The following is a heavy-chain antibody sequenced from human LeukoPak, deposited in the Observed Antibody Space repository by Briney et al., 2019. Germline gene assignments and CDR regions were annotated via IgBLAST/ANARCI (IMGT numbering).Heavy chain of an antibody. CDR3: ARDLGGTNYYYYMDV. V-gene: IGHV3-7*01. CDR2: IKQDGSEK. J-gene: IGHJ6*03. Sequence: PGGSLRLSCAASGFTFSSYWMSWVRQAPGKGLGWVANIKQDGSEKYYVDSVKGRFTISRDNAKNSLYLQMNSLRAEDTAVYYCARDLGGTNYYYYMDVWGKGTTVTVSS. CDR1: GFTFSSYW. D-gene: IGHD1-1*01.